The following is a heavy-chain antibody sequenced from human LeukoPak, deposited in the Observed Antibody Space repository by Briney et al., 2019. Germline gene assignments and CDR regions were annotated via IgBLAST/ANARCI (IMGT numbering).Heavy chain of an antibody. CDR2: ISSSASYI. D-gene: IGHD3-10*01. J-gene: IGHJ6*02. CDR3: ARVGRGLYSMDV. V-gene: IGHV3-21*01. CDR1: GFTFSTYN. Sequence: GGSLRLSCAASGFTFSTYNMNWVRQAPGKGLEWVSSISSSASYIYYADSVKGRFTISRDNAKNSLYLQMNSLRDEDTAVYYCARVGRGLYSMDVWGQGTTVTVSS.